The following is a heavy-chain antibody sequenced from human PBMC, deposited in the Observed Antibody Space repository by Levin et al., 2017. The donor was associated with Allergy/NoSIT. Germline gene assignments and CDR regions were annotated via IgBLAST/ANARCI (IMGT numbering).Heavy chain of an antibody. CDR3: ASVDCSTTRCYGMDV. J-gene: IGHJ6*02. D-gene: IGHD2-2*01. V-gene: IGHV1-18*01. CDR1: GYTFTSYG. Sequence: GASVKVSCKASGYTFTSYGISWVRQAPRQGLEWMGWISVYNGNTNEAQKLQGRVTMTTDTSTSTAYMELRSLRSDDTAVYYCASVDCSTTRCYGMDVWGQGTTVIVSS. CDR2: ISVYNGNT.